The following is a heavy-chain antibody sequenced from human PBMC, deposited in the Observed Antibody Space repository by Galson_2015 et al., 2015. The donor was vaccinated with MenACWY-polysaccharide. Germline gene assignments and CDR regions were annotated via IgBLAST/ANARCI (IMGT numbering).Heavy chain of an antibody. CDR2: ISYDGSNK. CDR3: TRTYCSRTTCYAPDKPGFDF. Sequence: SLRLSCAASGFTFSSYAMHWVRQAPDKGLEWVAVISYDGSNKYFADSVKGRFTISRDNSKNTMYPYMSSLRAEDTAVYYCTRTYCSRTTCYAPDKPGFDFWGQGTLVTVSS. CDR1: GFTFSSYA. V-gene: IGHV3-30-3*01. J-gene: IGHJ4*02. D-gene: IGHD2-2*01.